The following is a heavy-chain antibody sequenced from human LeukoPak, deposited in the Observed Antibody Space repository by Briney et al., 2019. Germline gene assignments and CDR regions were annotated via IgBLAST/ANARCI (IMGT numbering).Heavy chain of an antibody. V-gene: IGHV6-1*01. D-gene: IGHD6-19*01. CDR1: GDRVSSTSSS. CDR3: ARTVAVAGPFDY. CDR2: TYYRSKWYN. J-gene: IGHJ4*02. Sequence: SQTLSLTCVISGDRVSSTSSSWNWIRQSPSRGLEWLGRTYYRSKWYNDYAVSVKSRITINPDTSKNQFSLRLNSVTPEDTAVYSCARTVAVAGPFDYWGQGTLVTVSS.